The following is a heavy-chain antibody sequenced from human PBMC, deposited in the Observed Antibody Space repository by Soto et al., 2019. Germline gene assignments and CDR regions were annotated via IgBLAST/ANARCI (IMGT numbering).Heavy chain of an antibody. CDR3: AKYDYDYVWGSSY. D-gene: IGHD3-16*01. V-gene: IGHV1-69*05. J-gene: IGHJ4*02. CDR1: GGTFSSYA. Sequence: SVKVSCKASGGTFSSYAISWVRQAPGQGLEWMGGIIPIFGTANYAQKFQGRFTISRDNSKNTLYLQMNSLRAEDTAVYYCAKYDYDYVWGSSYWGQGTLVTVSS. CDR2: IIPIFGTA.